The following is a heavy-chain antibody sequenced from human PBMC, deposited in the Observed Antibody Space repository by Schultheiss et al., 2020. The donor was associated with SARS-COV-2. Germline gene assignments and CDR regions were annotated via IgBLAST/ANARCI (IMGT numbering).Heavy chain of an antibody. J-gene: IGHJ4*02. Sequence: GGSLRLSCAASGFTFSYHAMHWVRRTPGKGLVWVSRIGTDGTSPKYADSVKGRFTISRDNAKNTLYLQMNSLRAEDTAVYFCARGARRDGNNPPDPFDNWGQGTPVTVSS. CDR3: ARGARRDGNNPPDPFDN. CDR1: GFTFSYHA. V-gene: IGHV3-74*01. D-gene: IGHD5-24*01. CDR2: IGTDGTSP.